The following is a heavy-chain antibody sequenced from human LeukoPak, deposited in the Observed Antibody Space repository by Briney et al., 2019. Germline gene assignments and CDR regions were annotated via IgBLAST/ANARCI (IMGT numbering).Heavy chain of an antibody. CDR3: ARLHCTSTTCYSAFDY. CDR1: GGSISSSNW. D-gene: IGHD2-21*02. J-gene: IGHJ4*02. V-gene: IGHV4-4*02. CDR2: IYHSGST. Sequence: SGTLSLTCAVSGGSISSSNWWSWVRQPPGKGLEWIWEIYHSGSTNYNPSLKSRLTISIDTPQNQFSLKLTSVTAADTAVYYCARLHCTSTTCYSAFDYWGQGTLVTVSS.